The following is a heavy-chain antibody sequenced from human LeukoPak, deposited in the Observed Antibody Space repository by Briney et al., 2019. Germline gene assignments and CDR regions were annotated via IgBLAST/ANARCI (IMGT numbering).Heavy chain of an antibody. Sequence: GESLKISCKGSGYSFNSYWISWVRQMPGKGLEWMGRIDPSDSYTNYSPSFQGHVTISADKSISTAYLHWSSLKASDTAMYHCARKSEVITPFDYWGQGSLVTVSS. D-gene: IGHD3-22*01. CDR2: IDPSDSYT. CDR1: GYSFNSYW. V-gene: IGHV5-10-1*01. CDR3: ARKSEVITPFDY. J-gene: IGHJ4*02.